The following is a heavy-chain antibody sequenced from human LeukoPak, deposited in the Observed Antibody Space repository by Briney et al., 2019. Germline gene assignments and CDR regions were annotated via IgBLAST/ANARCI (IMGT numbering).Heavy chain of an antibody. V-gene: IGHV4-59*08. CDR2: SYYSGTT. Sequence: SETLSLTCIVSGGSISCYYWSCIRQPPGKGLEWIGFSYYSGTTTYNPSLRSRVTMSLDTSKNQFSLKLSSVTAADTAVYYCARRYYDSSGYYYVLDVWGQGTTVTVSS. D-gene: IGHD3-22*01. J-gene: IGHJ6*02. CDR3: ARRYYDSSGYYYVLDV. CDR1: GGSISCYY.